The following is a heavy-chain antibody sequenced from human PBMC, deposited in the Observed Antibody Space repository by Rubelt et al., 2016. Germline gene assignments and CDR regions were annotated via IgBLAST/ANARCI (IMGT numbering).Heavy chain of an antibody. J-gene: IGHJ5*02. Sequence: QLQLQESGPGLVKPSGTLSLTCAVSGGSISSHNWWSWVRQPPGKGLEWIGEISHGGITNYKPSLKSRATISADTSQNQFALGLSSVNAAEPAVYYCARRVAGTGYSRENWCDPWGQGTLVTVSS. CDR3: ARRVAGTGYSRENWCDP. CDR2: ISHGGIT. D-gene: IGHD2-8*02. CDR1: GGSISSHNW. V-gene: IGHV4-4*02.